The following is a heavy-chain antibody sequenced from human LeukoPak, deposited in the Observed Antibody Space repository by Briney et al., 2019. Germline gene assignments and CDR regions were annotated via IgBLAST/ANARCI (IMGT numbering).Heavy chain of an antibody. CDR3: ATDIVVATK. V-gene: IGHV3-23*01. D-gene: IGHD2-15*01. J-gene: IGHJ4*02. CDR2: ITVNGGTT. CDR1: GLSIGNYA. Sequence: WGSLRLSCVGCGLSIGNYAMTWVRQAPGKGLEWVSSITVNGGTTKYADSVRGRFTVSRDNSRNTVFLQMNSLRAEDTAVYYCATDIVVATKWGQGTLVTVSS.